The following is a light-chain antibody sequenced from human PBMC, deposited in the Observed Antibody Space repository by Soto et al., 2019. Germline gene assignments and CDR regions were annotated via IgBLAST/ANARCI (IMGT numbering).Light chain of an antibody. CDR3: CSYAGSYTGV. J-gene: IGLJ3*02. Sequence: QSVLTQPASVSGSPGQSITISCTGTSSDVGSYNLVSWYQQHPGKAPKVMIYEVSKRPSGVSDRFSGSKSGNTASLTLSGLQAEDEADYYCCSYAGSYTGVFGGGTKLTVL. CDR2: EVS. V-gene: IGLV2-23*02. CDR1: SSDVGSYNL.